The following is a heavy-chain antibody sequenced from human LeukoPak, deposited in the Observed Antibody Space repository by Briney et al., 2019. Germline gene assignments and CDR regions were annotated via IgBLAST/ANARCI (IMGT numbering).Heavy chain of an antibody. J-gene: IGHJ3*02. Sequence: GGSLRLSCAASGFTFSSYGMHWVRQAPGKGLEWVAVISYDGSNKYYADSVKGRFTISRDNSKNTLYLQMNSLRAEDTAVYHCAKDILTSGDAFDIWGQGTMVTVSS. CDR1: GFTFSSYG. D-gene: IGHD3-10*01. V-gene: IGHV3-30*18. CDR3: AKDILTSGDAFDI. CDR2: ISYDGSNK.